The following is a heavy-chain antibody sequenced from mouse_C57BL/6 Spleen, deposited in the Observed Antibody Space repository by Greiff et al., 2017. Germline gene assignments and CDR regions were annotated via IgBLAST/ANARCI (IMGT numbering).Heavy chain of an antibody. CDR1: GYSITSGYY. CDR3: ARETTERAMDY. D-gene: IGHD1-1*01. V-gene: IGHV3-6*01. CDR2: ISYDGSN. Sequence: VQLQQSGPGLVKPSQSLSLTCSVTGYSITSGYYWNWIRQFPGNKLEWMGYISYDGSNNYNPSLKNRISITRDTSKNQFFLKLNSVTTEDTATYYCARETTERAMDYWGQGTSVTVSS. J-gene: IGHJ4*01.